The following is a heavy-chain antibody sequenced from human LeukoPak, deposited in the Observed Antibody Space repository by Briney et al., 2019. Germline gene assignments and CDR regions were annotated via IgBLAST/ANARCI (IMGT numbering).Heavy chain of an antibody. CDR3: ARVGDFWSGYYTDLDY. V-gene: IGHV1-8*01. CDR1: GYTFTSYD. D-gene: IGHD3-3*01. J-gene: IGHJ4*02. Sequence: ASVKVSCKASGYTFTSYDINWVRQATGQGLEWMGWMNPNSGNTDYAQKFQGRVTMTRNTSISTAYMELSSLRSEDTAVYYCARVGDFWSGYYTDLDYWGQGTLVTVSS. CDR2: MNPNSGNT.